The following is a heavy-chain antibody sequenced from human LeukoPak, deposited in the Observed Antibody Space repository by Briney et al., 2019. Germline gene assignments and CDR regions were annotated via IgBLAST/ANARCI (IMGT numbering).Heavy chain of an antibody. V-gene: IGHV4-39*01. J-gene: IGHJ5*02. D-gene: IGHD2-8*01. CDR3: ARRVIMSAAGVPDTWLDP. Sequence: SETLSLTCTVSGGSVSSSSYYWGWIRQPPGKGLEWIGSIYYSGSTYYNPSLKSRVTISVDTSKNQFSLNLSSVTAADTAVYYCARRVIMSAAGVPDTWLDPWGQGILVTVSS. CDR1: GGSVSSSSYY. CDR2: IYYSGST.